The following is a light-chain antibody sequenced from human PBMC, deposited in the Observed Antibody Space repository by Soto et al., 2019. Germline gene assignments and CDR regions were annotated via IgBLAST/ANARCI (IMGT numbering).Light chain of an antibody. Sequence: PVSMSAVTLTESAGASAASTCRASQSISSYLAWYQQKSGKAPKLLIYDASSLESGVPSRFSGSGSGTDFTLTISSLQPEDFATYYCQQYESYSKTFGQGTKVDIK. CDR1: QSISSY. CDR3: QQYESYSKT. J-gene: IGKJ1*01. CDR2: DAS. V-gene: IGKV1-5*01.